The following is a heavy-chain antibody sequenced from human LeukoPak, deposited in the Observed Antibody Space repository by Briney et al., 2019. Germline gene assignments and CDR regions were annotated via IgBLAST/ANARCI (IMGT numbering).Heavy chain of an antibody. Sequence: SETLSLTCTVSGGSINRYYWSWIRQPAGKGLGWIGRIYSTGSTNYNPSLKSRVTMSVDTSKNHFSLKLNSVTAGDTAVYYCARHLGAQSLVAFDIWGQGTMVTVSS. CDR2: IYSTGST. J-gene: IGHJ3*02. V-gene: IGHV4-4*07. CDR1: GGSINRYY. CDR3: ARHLGAQSLVAFDI.